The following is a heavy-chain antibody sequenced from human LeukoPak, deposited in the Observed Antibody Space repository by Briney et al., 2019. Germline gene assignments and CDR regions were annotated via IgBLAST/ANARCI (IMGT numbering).Heavy chain of an antibody. CDR2: IYPGDSDT. CDR1: GYSFTSYW. CDR3: ARQRDSGGSGYYYYYYGMDV. D-gene: IGHD3-22*01. J-gene: IGHJ6*02. V-gene: IGHV5-51*01. Sequence: GESLKISCKGSGYSFTSYWIGWVRQMPGKGLEWMGIIYPGDSDTRYGPSFQGQVTISADKSISTAYLQWSSLKASDTAMYYCARQRDSGGSGYYYYYYGMDVWGQGTTVTVSS.